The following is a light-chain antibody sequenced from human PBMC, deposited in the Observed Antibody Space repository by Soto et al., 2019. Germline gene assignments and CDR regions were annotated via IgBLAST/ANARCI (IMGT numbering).Light chain of an antibody. CDR1: QTVRNNY. V-gene: IGKV3-20*01. Sequence: EFVLTQSACTLSLSPGEGATLSCRASQTVRNNYLAWYQQKPGQAPRLLIYDASSRATGIPDRFSGGGSVTDFTLTFSRLEPEDFAVYYCQQFSSYPLTFGGGTKVDIK. CDR3: QQFSSYPLT. CDR2: DAS. J-gene: IGKJ4*01.